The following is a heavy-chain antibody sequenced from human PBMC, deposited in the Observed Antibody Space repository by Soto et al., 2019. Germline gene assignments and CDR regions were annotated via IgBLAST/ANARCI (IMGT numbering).Heavy chain of an antibody. CDR3: ARDGLTDILTGYYQYYYGMDV. CDR2: IYSGGST. V-gene: IGHV3-66*01. Sequence: GGSLRFSCAASGFTVSSNYMSWVRQAPGKGLEWVSVIYSGGSTYYADSVKGRFTISRDNSKNTLYLQMNSLRAEDTAVYYCARDGLTDILTGYYQYYYGMDVWGQGTTVTVSS. J-gene: IGHJ6*02. D-gene: IGHD3-9*01. CDR1: GFTVSSNY.